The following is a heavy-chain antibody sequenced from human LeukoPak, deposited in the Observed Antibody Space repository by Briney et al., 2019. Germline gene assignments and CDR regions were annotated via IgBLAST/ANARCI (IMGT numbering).Heavy chain of an antibody. CDR3: ATCSGGSCSHFDY. J-gene: IGHJ4*02. Sequence: GGSLRLSCAASGFTFSSYAMSWVRPAPGRGREWVSAISGSGGSTYYADSVKGRFTISRDNSKNTLYLQMNSLRAEDTAVYYCATCSGGSCSHFDYWGQGTLVTVSS. CDR2: ISGSGGST. CDR1: GFTFSSYA. V-gene: IGHV3-23*01. D-gene: IGHD2-15*01.